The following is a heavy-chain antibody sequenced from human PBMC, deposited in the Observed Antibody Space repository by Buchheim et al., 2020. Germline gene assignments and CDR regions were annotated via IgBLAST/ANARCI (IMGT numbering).Heavy chain of an antibody. V-gene: IGHV3-7*01. Sequence: VQLVESGGGLVKPGGSLRLSCAASGFTFSDYSMRWIRQAPGKGLEWVATTSHDGSEEYYAESVRGRFTISRDNAGNSLYLELIRLKVDDTATYYCASGWTWVWGGHSAGFLDYWGLGT. CDR1: GFTFSDYS. J-gene: IGHJ4*02. D-gene: IGHD6-13*01. CDR3: ASGWTWVWGGHSAGFLDY. CDR2: TSHDGSEE.